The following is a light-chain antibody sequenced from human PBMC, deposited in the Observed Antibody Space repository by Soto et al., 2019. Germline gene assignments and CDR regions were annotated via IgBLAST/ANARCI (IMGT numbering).Light chain of an antibody. V-gene: IGKV1-39*01. CDR1: QGITNY. Sequence: DIQMTQSPSSLSSSVGDRVTITCRASQGITNYLNWYQKKLGQAPRLLIYAASTLESGVPSRFSGSGYETDFTISITSIQNEDFETYYCQQGHTFPWTFGHGTKVDIK. CDR3: QQGHTFPWT. J-gene: IGKJ1*01. CDR2: AAS.